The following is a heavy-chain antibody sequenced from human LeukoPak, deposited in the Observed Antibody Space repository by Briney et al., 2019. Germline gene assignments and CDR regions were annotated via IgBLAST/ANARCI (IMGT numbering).Heavy chain of an antibody. V-gene: IGHV4-4*09. CDR3: ARHQSSIAGESFDY. D-gene: IGHD6-6*01. CDR1: GGSISSYY. CDR2: IYTSGST. J-gene: IGHJ4*02. Sequence: SETLSLTCTVSGGSISSYYWSWIRQPPGKGLEWIGYIYTSGSTNYNPSLKSRVTISVDTSKNQFSLKLSSVTVADTAVYYCARHQSSIAGESFDYWGQGTLVTVSS.